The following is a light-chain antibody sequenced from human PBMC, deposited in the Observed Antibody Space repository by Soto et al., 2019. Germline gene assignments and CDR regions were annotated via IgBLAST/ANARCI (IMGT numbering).Light chain of an antibody. CDR2: AAS. Sequence: DFQMTQSPSSLSASVGDRVTITCRASQDIGTFLNWYQQKPGKPPNLLIYAASNLLSGVSSRFSGSGSGTDITLTISSLQPEDFATYYCQQRYSTPQITFGPGTNVDVK. CDR1: QDIGTF. CDR3: QQRYSTPQIT. J-gene: IGKJ3*01. V-gene: IGKV1-39*01.